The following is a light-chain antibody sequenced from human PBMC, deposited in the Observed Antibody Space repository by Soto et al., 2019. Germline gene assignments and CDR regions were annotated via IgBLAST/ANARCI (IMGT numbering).Light chain of an antibody. CDR3: QQYNNSTWT. V-gene: IGKV1-5*01. CDR1: QSISSW. CDR2: DAS. Sequence: DIQMTQAPSGLSASVGDTVTITFRASQSISSWFSWYQQKPGKAPKLLIYDASSLESGVPSRFSGSGCGTEFPITISSMEYEDFAVYYCQQYNNSTWTFGQGTKGDI. J-gene: IGKJ1*01.